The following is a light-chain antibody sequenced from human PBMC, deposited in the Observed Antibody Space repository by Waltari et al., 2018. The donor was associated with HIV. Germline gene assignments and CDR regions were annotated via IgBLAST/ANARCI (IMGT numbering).Light chain of an antibody. CDR3: GADHGSGSNFRWV. CDR2: VGTGGIVG. V-gene: IGLV9-49*01. Sequence: QPVLTQPPSASASLGASVTPTCTLSSGYSNYKVDWYQQSPGKGPRFVMRVGTGGIVGSKGDGIPDSFSVLGSGLNRYLTIKNIQEEDESDYHCGADHGSGSNFRWVFGGGTKLTVL. J-gene: IGLJ3*02. CDR1: SGYSNYK.